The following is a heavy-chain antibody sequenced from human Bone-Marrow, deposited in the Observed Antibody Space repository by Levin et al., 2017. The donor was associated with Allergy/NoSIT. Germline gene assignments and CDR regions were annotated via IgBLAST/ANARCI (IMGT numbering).Heavy chain of an antibody. J-gene: IGHJ4*02. CDR3: GVASARGQTTSGYSPIDY. V-gene: IGHV1-69*13. CDR1: GGTFSSYA. Sequence: SVKVSCKASGGTFSSYAISWVRQAPGQGLEWMGGIIPIFGTANYAQKFQGRVTITADESTSTAYMELSSLRSEDTAVYYCGVASARGQTTSGYSPIDYWGQGTPVTVSS. D-gene: IGHD3-22*01. CDR2: IIPIFGTA.